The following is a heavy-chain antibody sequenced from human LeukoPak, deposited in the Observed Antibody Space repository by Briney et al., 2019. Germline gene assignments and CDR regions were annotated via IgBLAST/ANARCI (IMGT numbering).Heavy chain of an antibody. Sequence: GGSLRLSCAASGFTFTSYAMTWVRQAPGKGLEWVSFISSRSSYIYYADSVKGRFTISRDNAQNSLFLQMNSLRAEDTAVYYCAELGITMIGGVWGKGTTVTISS. CDR1: GFTFTSYA. D-gene: IGHD3-10*02. J-gene: IGHJ6*04. CDR3: AELGITMIGGV. V-gene: IGHV3-21*01. CDR2: ISSRSSYI.